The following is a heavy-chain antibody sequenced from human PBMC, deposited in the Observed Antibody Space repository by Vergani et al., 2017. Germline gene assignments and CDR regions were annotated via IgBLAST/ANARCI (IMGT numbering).Heavy chain of an antibody. D-gene: IGHD3-10*01. J-gene: IGHJ6*02. V-gene: IGHV3-33*01. CDR2: IGYNGKNI. CDR3: ARDRYYLGSGSYPYFYYYGLDV. Sequence: QVQLVESGGGVVQPGRSLRLSCAASGFTFNGFGMHWVRQAPDKGLEWVAIIGYNGKNIYYADSVKGRFTISRDNSKNTLYLQMNSLRAEDTGVYYCARDRYYLGSGSYPYFYYYGLDVWGQGTAVTVSS. CDR1: GFTFNGFG.